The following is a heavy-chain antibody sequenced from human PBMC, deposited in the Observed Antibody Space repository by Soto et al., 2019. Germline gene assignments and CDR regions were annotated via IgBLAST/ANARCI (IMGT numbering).Heavy chain of an antibody. V-gene: IGHV5-10-1*01. Sequence: PGESLKISCKGSGYSFTSYWISWVRQMPGKGLEWMGRIDPSDSYTNYSPSFQGHVTISADKSISTAYLQWSSLKASDTAMYYCARLKLEYCSGGSCYGYGMDVWGQGTTVTVS. D-gene: IGHD2-15*01. CDR2: IDPSDSYT. CDR3: ARLKLEYCSGGSCYGYGMDV. CDR1: GYSFTSYW. J-gene: IGHJ6*02.